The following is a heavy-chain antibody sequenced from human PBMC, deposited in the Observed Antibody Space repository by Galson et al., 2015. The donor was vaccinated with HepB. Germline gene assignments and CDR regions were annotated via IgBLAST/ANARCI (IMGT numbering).Heavy chain of an antibody. J-gene: IGHJ4*02. CDR1: GFTFSNAW. D-gene: IGHD6-19*01. CDR2: IKSKTDGGTT. Sequence: SMRLSCAASGFTFSNAWMSWVRQAPGKGLEWVGRIKSKTDGGTTDYAAPVKGRFTISRDDSKNTLYLQMNSLKTEDTAVYYCTASSGWYGEDYWGQGTLVTVSS. V-gene: IGHV3-15*01. CDR3: TASSGWYGEDY.